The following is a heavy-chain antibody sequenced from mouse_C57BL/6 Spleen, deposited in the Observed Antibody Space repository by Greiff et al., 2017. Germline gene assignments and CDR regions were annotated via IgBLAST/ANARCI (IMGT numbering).Heavy chain of an antibody. J-gene: IGHJ4*01. CDR2: IDPSDSET. CDR3: ARGYYDYSYYAMDY. CDR1: GYTFTSYW. V-gene: IGHV1-52*01. D-gene: IGHD2-4*01. Sequence: QVQLQQPGAELVRPGSSVKLSCKASGYTFTSYWMHWVKQRPIQGLEWIGNIDPSDSETHYNQQFKDKATLTVDKSSSTAYMQLSSLTSEDSAVYYCARGYYDYSYYAMDYWGQGTSVTVSS.